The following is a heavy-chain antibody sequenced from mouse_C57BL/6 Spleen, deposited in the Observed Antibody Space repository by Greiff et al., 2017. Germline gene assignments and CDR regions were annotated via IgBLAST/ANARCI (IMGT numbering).Heavy chain of an antibody. D-gene: IGHD4-1*02. CDR3: ARRQLGLYYAMDY. CDR1: GFTFSDYY. J-gene: IGHJ4*01. Sequence: EVKLVESGGGLVQPGGSLKLSCAASGFTFSDYYMYWVRQTPEKRLEWVAYISNGGGSTYYPDTVKGRFTISRDNAKNTLYLQMSRLKSEDTAMYYCARRQLGLYYAMDYWGQGTSVTVSS. CDR2: ISNGGGST. V-gene: IGHV5-12*01.